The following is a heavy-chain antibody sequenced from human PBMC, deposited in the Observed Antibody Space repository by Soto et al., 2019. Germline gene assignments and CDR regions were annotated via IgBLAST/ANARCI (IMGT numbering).Heavy chain of an antibody. D-gene: IGHD3-3*01. V-gene: IGHV3-66*01. CDR1: GFSDSNLY. Sequence: EVQLVESGGGLFQPGGSLRLSCAASGFSDSNLYMTWVRQAPGKGLEWVSVISSGGSTYYADSVKGRFTISRDNSKNTLYLEMKSLRAGDTAVYYCARDTLGGAYDFCHGGQGTLVPVSS. J-gene: IGHJ4*02. CDR3: ARDTLGGAYDFCH. CDR2: ISSGGST.